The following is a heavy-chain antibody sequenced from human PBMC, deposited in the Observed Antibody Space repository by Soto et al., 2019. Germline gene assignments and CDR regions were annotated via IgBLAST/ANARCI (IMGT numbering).Heavy chain of an antibody. V-gene: IGHV1-46*01. CDR3: ARGDSSRGGEYYGMDV. CDR1: GYTFTSYY. J-gene: IGHJ6*02. Sequence: ASVKVSCKASGYTFTSYYMHWVRQAPGQGLEWMGIINPSGGSTSYAQKFQGRVTMTRDTSTSTVYMELSSLRSEDTAVYYCARGDSSRGGEYYGMDVWGQGTTVTVSS. CDR2: INPSGGST. D-gene: IGHD6-13*01.